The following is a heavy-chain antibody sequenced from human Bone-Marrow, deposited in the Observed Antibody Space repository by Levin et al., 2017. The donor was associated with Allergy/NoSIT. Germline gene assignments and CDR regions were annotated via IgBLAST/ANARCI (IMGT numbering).Heavy chain of an antibody. V-gene: IGHV1-69*13. CDR1: GGTFSSYA. D-gene: IGHD3-22*01. CDR2: IIPIFGTA. Sequence: SVKVSCKASGGTFSSYAISWVRQAPGQGLEWMGGIIPIFGTANYAQKFQGRVTITADESTSTAYMELSSLRSEDTAVYYCARNKHYYDSSGYSFDIWGQGTMVTVSS. CDR3: ARNKHYYDSSGYSFDI. J-gene: IGHJ3*02.